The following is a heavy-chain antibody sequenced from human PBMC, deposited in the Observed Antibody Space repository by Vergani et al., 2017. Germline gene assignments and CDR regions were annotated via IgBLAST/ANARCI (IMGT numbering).Heavy chain of an antibody. CDR3: ASFSSSGYYYVKTFDY. CDR1: GFTFSSYS. CDR2: ISSSSSYI. V-gene: IGHV3-21*01. D-gene: IGHD3-22*01. J-gene: IGHJ4*02. Sequence: EVQLVESGGGLVKPGGSLRLSCAASGFTFSSYSMNWVRQAPGKGLEWVSSISSSSSYIYYADSVKGRVTISRDNAKNSLYLQMNSLRAEDTAVYYCASFSSSGYYYVKTFDYWGQGTLVTVSS.